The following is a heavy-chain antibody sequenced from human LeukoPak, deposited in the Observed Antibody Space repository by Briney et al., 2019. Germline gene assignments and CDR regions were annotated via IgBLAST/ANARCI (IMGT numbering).Heavy chain of an antibody. CDR3: ARDRSFNYGAHAMDV. CDR1: GFTFSSYA. V-gene: IGHV3-23*01. J-gene: IGHJ6*02. D-gene: IGHD4/OR15-4a*01. Sequence: GGSLRLSCAASGFTFSSYAMSWVRQAPGKGLEWVSAISGSGGSTYYADSVKGRFTISRDNSKNTLYLQLNSLRAEDTAIYYCARDRSFNYGAHAMDVWGQGTTVTVSS. CDR2: ISGSGGST.